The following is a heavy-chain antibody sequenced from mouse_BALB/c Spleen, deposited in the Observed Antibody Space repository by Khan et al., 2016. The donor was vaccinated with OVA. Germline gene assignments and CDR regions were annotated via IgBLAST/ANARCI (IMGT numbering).Heavy chain of an antibody. CDR3: RISTISA. J-gene: IGHJ2*01. V-gene: IGHV14-3*02. Sequence: VQLQQSGAELAKPAASLKLSCTASGYNIKDISIHWVKQRPEKGLERIRRTDPANGNTKYDPKFQGKATMTADTSSNTAYLQLSSLTSEDTAVXYCRISTISAWGQGTTLTRPS. CDR1: GYNIKDIS. CDR2: TDPANGNT.